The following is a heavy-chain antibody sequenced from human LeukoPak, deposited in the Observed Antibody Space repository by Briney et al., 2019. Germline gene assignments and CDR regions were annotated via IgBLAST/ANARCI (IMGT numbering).Heavy chain of an antibody. J-gene: IGHJ5*02. CDR2: INTKAGRT. Sequence: ASVKVSCKTSGYSFTDYYIHWVRQAPGQGLEWMGWINTKAGRTSSARKFQGRVTMTRDPSITTVYMDMAWLTSDDTAIYFCARADFIDAGPYLIGPWGQGTLVTVSS. CDR1: GYSFTDYY. D-gene: IGHD3-3*01. CDR3: ARADFIDAGPYLIGP. V-gene: IGHV1-2*02.